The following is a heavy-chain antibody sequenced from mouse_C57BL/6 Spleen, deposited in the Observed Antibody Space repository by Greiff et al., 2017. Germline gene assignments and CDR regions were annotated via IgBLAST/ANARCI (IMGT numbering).Heavy chain of an antibody. D-gene: IGHD1-2*01. Sequence: QVQLQQPGAELVKPGASVKMSCKASGYTFTSYWITWVKQRPGQGLEWIGDIYPGSGSTNYNEKFKSKATLTVDTSSSPAYMQLSSLTSEDSAVYYCARRPGYSQAMDYWGQGTSVTVSS. J-gene: IGHJ4*01. CDR3: ARRPGYSQAMDY. CDR1: GYTFTSYW. V-gene: IGHV1-55*01. CDR2: IYPGSGST.